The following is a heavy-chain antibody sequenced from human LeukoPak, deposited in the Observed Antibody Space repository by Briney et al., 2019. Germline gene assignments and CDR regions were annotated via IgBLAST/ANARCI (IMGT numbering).Heavy chain of an antibody. CDR3: ANDPVIAAAGTPDY. D-gene: IGHD6-13*01. J-gene: IGHJ4*02. CDR2: ISGSGGST. Sequence: GGSLRLSCAASGFTFSSYAMSWVRQAPGKGLEWVSAISGSGGSTYYADSVKGRFTISRDNTKNTLYLQMNSLRAEDTAVYYCANDPVIAAAGTPDYWGQGTLVTVSS. CDR1: GFTFSSYA. V-gene: IGHV3-23*01.